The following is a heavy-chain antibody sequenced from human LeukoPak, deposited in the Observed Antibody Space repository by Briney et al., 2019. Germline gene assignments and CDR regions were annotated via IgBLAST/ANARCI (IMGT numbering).Heavy chain of an antibody. J-gene: IGHJ3*02. Sequence: EESLKISCKGSGYSFTSYWIGWVRQMPGKGLEWMGIIYPGDSDTRYSPSFQGQVTISADKSISTAYLQWSSLKASDTAMYYCARPVDFWSGYYDRDDAFDIWGQGTMVTVSS. CDR2: IYPGDSDT. D-gene: IGHD3-3*01. CDR3: ARPVDFWSGYYDRDDAFDI. V-gene: IGHV5-51*01. CDR1: GYSFTSYW.